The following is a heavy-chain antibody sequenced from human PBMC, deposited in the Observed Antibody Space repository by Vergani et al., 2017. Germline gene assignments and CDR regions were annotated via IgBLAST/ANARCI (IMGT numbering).Heavy chain of an antibody. CDR2: IRNKANDYTT. V-gene: IGHV3-72*01. CDR3: VRVKGSNWNDHLYDI. D-gene: IGHD1-1*01. CDR1: GFTVSVNH. J-gene: IGHJ3*02. Sequence: EVQLVESGGGLVQPGGSLRLSCAVSGFTVSVNHMSWVRRAPGKGLEWVGRIRNKANDYTTQYAASVKGRFTISRDDSKSYLYLQMNSLQTEDTALYYCVRVKGSNWNDHLYDIWGQGTLVTVSS.